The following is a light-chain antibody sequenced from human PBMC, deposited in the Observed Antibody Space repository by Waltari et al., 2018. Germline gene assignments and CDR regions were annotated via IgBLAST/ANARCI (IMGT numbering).Light chain of an antibody. V-gene: IGKV4-1*01. CDR2: WAS. CDR1: QSVLYRSDNKNY. J-gene: IGKJ5*01. CDR3: QQYYSSPVT. Sequence: DIVMTQSPDSLAVSLGERATLNRKSSQSVLYRSDNKNYLGWYQQKPGLPPKLLIYWASTRESGVPDRFSGSGSGTDFTLTISSLQAEDVAVYYCQQYYSSPVTFGQGTRLEIK.